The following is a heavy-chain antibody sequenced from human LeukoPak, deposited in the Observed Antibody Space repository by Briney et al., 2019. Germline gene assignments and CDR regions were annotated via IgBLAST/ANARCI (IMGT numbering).Heavy chain of an antibody. Sequence: ASVKVSCKASGYTFTGYYMHWVRQAPRQGLEWMGWINPNSGGTNYAQKFQGRVTMTRDTSISTAYMELSRLRSDDTAVYYCAREYSSSWYGNWFDPWGQGTLVTVSS. CDR1: GYTFTGYY. J-gene: IGHJ5*02. CDR3: AREYSSSWYGNWFDP. CDR2: INPNSGGT. D-gene: IGHD6-13*01. V-gene: IGHV1-2*02.